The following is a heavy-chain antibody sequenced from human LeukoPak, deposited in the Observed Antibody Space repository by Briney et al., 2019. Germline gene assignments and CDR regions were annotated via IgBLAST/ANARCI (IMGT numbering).Heavy chain of an antibody. Sequence: GASVKVSCKAAGYTFTTYDINWVRQATGQRQEWMGWMNPNSGNTGYAQKFQGRVTMTRNTSISTAYMELSSLRSEDTAVYYCARGRGGGRRENWFDPWGQGTLVTVSS. D-gene: IGHD3-16*01. CDR3: ARGRGGGRRENWFDP. V-gene: IGHV1-8*01. J-gene: IGHJ5*02. CDR2: MNPNSGNT. CDR1: GYTFTTYD.